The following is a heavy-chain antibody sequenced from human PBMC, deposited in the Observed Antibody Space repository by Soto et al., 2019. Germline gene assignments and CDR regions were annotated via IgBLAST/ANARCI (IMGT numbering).Heavy chain of an antibody. CDR3: ARADYKPAYYYYYYMDV. D-gene: IGHD4-4*01. CDR1: GYTFTSYD. V-gene: IGHV1-8*01. CDR2: MNPNSGNT. J-gene: IGHJ6*03. Sequence: ASVKVSCKASGYTFTSYDINWVRQATGQGLEWMGWMNPNSGNTGYAQKFQGRVTMTRNTSISTAYMELSSLRSEDTAVYYCARADYKPAYYYYYYMDVWGKGTTVTVSS.